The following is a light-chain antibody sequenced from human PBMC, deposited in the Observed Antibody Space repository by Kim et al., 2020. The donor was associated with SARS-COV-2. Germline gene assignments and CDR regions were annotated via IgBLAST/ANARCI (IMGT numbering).Light chain of an antibody. CDR2: EVS. J-gene: IGLJ3*02. CDR3: NSYTTTYSWV. V-gene: IGLV2-14*03. CDR1: SSDVGGYNY. Sequence: QSFTSSCTGTSSDVGGYNYVSWYQQHPGKFPKLIIYEVSNRPSGVSYRFSGSKSGNAASLTISGLQADDEADYYCNSYTTTYSWVFGGGTQLTVL.